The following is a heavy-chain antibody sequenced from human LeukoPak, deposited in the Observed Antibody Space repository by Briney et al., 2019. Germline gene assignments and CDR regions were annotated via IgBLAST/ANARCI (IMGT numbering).Heavy chain of an antibody. J-gene: IGHJ4*02. D-gene: IGHD3/OR15-3a*01. V-gene: IGHV3-7*01. Sequence: GGSLRLSCAASGFTLSSYWMSWVRQAPGKGLEWVANINQDVSETNYVDSVKGRFTISRDNGKNSLYLQMNSLRAEDTAVYYCARDLRTDSSFSPFDYWGQGTLVTVSS. CDR3: ARDLRTDSSFSPFDY. CDR1: GFTLSSYW. CDR2: INQDVSET.